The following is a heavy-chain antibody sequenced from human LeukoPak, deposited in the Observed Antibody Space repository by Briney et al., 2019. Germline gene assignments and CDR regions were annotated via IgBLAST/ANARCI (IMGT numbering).Heavy chain of an antibody. CDR2: ISAYNGQT. D-gene: IGHD1-7*01. Sequence: ASVKVSCKASGYTFTTYGFSWVRQAPGQGLEWMGWISAYNGQTNYAQKVQGRVTMTTETSTKTAYMELRSLGSDDTAVCYCATVAGSYWNSDSFDYWGQGTQVTVSS. V-gene: IGHV1-18*01. CDR3: ATVAGSYWNSDSFDY. J-gene: IGHJ4*02. CDR1: GYTFTTYG.